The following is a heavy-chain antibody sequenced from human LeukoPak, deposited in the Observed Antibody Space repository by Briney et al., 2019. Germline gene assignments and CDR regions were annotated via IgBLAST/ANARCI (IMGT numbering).Heavy chain of an antibody. V-gene: IGHV7-4-1*02. Sequence: GASVKVSCKASGYTFTTYGITWVRQAPGQGLEWMGWINTNTGNPTYAQGFTGRFVFSLDTSVSTAYLQISSLKAGDTAVYYCARDNAIYYYGSAHWFDPWGQGTLVTVSS. D-gene: IGHD3-10*01. CDR1: GYTFTTYG. CDR3: ARDNAIYYYGSAHWFDP. CDR2: INTNTGNP. J-gene: IGHJ5*02.